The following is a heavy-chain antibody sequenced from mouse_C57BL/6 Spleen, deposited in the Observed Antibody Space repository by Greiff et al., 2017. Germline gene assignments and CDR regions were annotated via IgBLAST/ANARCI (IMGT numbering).Heavy chain of an antibody. CDR1: GYTFTSYW. D-gene: IGHD2-1*01. CDR3: ARGRVYYGNFYWYFDV. V-gene: IGHV1-52*01. CDR2: IDPSDSET. J-gene: IGHJ1*03. Sequence: QVQLQQPGAELVRPGSSVKLSCKASGYTFTSYWMHWVKQRPIQGLEWIGNIDPSDSETLYNQKFKDKATLTVDKSSSTAYMQLSSLTSEDSAVYYCARGRVYYGNFYWYFDVWGTGTTVTVSS.